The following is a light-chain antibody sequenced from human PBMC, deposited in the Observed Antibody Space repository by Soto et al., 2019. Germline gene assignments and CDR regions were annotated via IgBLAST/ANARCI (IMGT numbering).Light chain of an antibody. CDR2: EVS. CDR1: SGDVGSYYL. Sequence: QSALTQSASVSGSPGQSITISCTRTSGDVGSYYLVSWYQQHPGKAPKLMIYEVSKRPSGVSNRFSGSKSGNTASLTISGLQAEDEADYYCCSYAGSSTVVFGGGTQLTVL. J-gene: IGLJ2*01. V-gene: IGLV2-23*02. CDR3: CSYAGSSTVV.